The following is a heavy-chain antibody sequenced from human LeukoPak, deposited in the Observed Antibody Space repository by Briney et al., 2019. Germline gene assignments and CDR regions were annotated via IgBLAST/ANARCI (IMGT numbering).Heavy chain of an antibody. J-gene: IGHJ4*02. CDR2: FDPEDGET. CDR3: ATGTAMVTWLDY. D-gene: IGHD5-18*01. Sequence: ASVKVSCKVSGYTLTELPMHWVRQAPGKGLEWMGGFDPEDGETIYAQKFQGRVTMTEDTSTDTAYMELSSLRSEDTAVYYCATGTAMVTWLDYWGQGTLVTVSS. V-gene: IGHV1-24*01. CDR1: GYTLTELP.